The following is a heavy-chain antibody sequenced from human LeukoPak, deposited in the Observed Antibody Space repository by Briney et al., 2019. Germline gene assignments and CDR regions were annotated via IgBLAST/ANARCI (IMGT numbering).Heavy chain of an antibody. J-gene: IGHJ4*02. CDR2: ISAYNGNT. D-gene: IGHD3-10*01. CDR3: ARDEYYYASGISAGIDY. Sequence: ASVKVSCKASGYTFTTYGISWVRQAPGQGLEWMGWISAYNGNTNYAYKFQGRVTMTRDTSTSTAYMELRSLRSDDTAVYHCARDEYYYASGISAGIDYWGQGTLVTVSS. V-gene: IGHV1-18*01. CDR1: GYTFTTYG.